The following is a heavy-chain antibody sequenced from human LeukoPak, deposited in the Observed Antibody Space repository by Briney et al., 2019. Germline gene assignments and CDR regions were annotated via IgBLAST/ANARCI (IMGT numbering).Heavy chain of an antibody. D-gene: IGHD2-15*01. CDR2: IKEDGSEK. Sequence: GGSLRLSCAASGFTFSRSWMTWVRQTPGKGLQWVANIKEDGSEKYYVDSVKGRFTISRDNAKNSLYLQMNSLRAEDTAIYYRASSLYCSGGRCDSRKADYWGQGTLVTVSS. J-gene: IGHJ4*02. V-gene: IGHV3-7*01. CDR3: ASSLYCSGGRCDSRKADY. CDR1: GFTFSRSW.